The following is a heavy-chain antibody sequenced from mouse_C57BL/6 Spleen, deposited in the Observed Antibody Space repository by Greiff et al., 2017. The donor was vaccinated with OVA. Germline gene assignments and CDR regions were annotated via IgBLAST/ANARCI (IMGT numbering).Heavy chain of an antibody. Sequence: EVQLQQSGPELVKPGASVKIPCKASGYTFPDYNMDWVKQSHGKSLEWIGDINPNNGGTIYNQKFKGKATLTVDKSSSTAYMELRSLTSEDTAVYYCARGGVLLLRYYFDVWGTGTTVTVSS. J-gene: IGHJ1*03. CDR1: GYTFPDYN. CDR2: INPNNGGT. D-gene: IGHD1-1*01. CDR3: ARGGVLLLRYYFDV. V-gene: IGHV1-18*01.